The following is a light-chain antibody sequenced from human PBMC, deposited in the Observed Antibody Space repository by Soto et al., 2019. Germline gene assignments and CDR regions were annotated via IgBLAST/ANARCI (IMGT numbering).Light chain of an antibody. Sequence: DIQMTQSPSSLSTYVGDRVTITCRASQDIGSSVAWYQQKPGKLPNLLIYGASTLQSGVPSRFSGSGPGTYFTLAISSLRPDDVASYYGQKYNSAPFTFGPGTKVDLK. V-gene: IGKV1-27*01. CDR1: QDIGSS. J-gene: IGKJ3*01. CDR2: GAS. CDR3: QKYNSAPFT.